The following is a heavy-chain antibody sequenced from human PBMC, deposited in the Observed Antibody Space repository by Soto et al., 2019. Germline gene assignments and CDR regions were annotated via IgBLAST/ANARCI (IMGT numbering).Heavy chain of an antibody. CDR1: GYTFSTYG. J-gene: IGHJ3*01. CDR2: INPFKGDT. D-gene: IGHD2-2*02. CDR3: ARVTVPAAILGAFDL. V-gene: IGHV1-18*01. Sequence: ASVKVSCKASGYTFSTYGITWVRQAPGQGLDWMGWINPFKGDTNSAARFQDRVTMTTDTSTRTAYMELRSLRSDDTAVYYCARVTVPAAILGAFDLWGQGTLVTVSS.